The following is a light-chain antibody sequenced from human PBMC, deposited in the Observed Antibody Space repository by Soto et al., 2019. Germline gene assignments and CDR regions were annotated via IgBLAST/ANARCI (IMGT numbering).Light chain of an antibody. Sequence: QSALTQPASVSGSPGQSITISCTGTSSDVGGYNYDSWYQQHPGKAPKLMIYDVSNRPSGISSRLSGSKSGNTASLTISGLQAENEGDYYCSSYTGRSTYVVFGGGTEPTVL. CDR2: DVS. V-gene: IGLV2-14*01. J-gene: IGLJ2*01. CDR1: SSDVGGYNY. CDR3: SSYTGRSTYVV.